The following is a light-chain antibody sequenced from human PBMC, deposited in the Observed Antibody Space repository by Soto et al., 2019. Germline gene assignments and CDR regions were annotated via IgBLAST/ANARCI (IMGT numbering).Light chain of an antibody. V-gene: IGKV3-11*01. CDR2: DAS. Sequence: ETVITQSPATLSLSPGERASLSCRASQSVSRYLAWYQQTPGQAPRLLXYDASNRANGIPARFSGSGSGTDLTLTISSLETEDFAVYYCQQRSNWPRVTFGPGTKVDIK. J-gene: IGKJ3*01. CDR1: QSVSRY. CDR3: QQRSNWPRVT.